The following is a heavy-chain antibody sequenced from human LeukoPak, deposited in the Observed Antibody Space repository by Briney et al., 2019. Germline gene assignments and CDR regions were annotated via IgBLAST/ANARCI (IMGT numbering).Heavy chain of an antibody. CDR3: ARGKTSQNIVTRKTYNWFDP. J-gene: IGHJ5*02. D-gene: IGHD2/OR15-2a*01. V-gene: IGHV3-21*01. CDR2: ITSSSTFI. CDR1: GFTFSTYN. Sequence: GGSLRLSCAASGFTFSTYNMNWVRQAPGKGLEWASSITSSSTFIYYADSVKGRFTISRDNAKNSLYLQMKSLRAEDTAVYYCARGKTSQNIVTRKTYNWFDPWGQGTLVTVSS.